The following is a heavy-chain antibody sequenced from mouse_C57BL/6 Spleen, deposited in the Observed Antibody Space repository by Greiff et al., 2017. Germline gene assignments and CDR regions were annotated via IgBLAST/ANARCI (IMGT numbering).Heavy chain of an antibody. V-gene: IGHV1-80*01. CDR2: IYPGDGDT. CDR1: GYAFSSYW. J-gene: IGHJ2*01. CDR3: ARSGLYYYGSSYYFDY. Sequence: QIQLQQSGAELVKPGASVKISCKASGYAFSSYWMNWVKQRPGKGLEWIGQIYPGDGDTNYNGKFKGKATLTADKSSSTAYMQLSSLTSEDSAVYFCARSGLYYYGSSYYFDYWGQGTTLTVSS. D-gene: IGHD1-1*01.